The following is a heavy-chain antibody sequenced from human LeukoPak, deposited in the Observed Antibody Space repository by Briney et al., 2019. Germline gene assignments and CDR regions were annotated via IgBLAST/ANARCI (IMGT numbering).Heavy chain of an antibody. D-gene: IGHD2-2*01. CDR3: ARSQCPDSTSCYYFFYFDF. Sequence: GASVKVSCKASGGTFSSYAITRVRQAPGQGLEWMAWTSGTGYNTDYTQRFQGRVSVTTDTSTSTAFLEVRSLGSEDTAIYYCARSQCPDSTSCYYFFYFDFWGQGTPVTVSS. CDR1: GGTFSSYA. V-gene: IGHV1-18*01. CDR2: TSGTGYNT. J-gene: IGHJ4*02.